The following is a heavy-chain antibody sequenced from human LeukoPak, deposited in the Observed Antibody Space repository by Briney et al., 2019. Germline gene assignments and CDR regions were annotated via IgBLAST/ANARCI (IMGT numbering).Heavy chain of an antibody. D-gene: IGHD5-12*01. CDR3: ARVSPRGRNSGYGS. Sequence: SETLSLTCTVSGGSISSSSYYWGWIRQPPGKGLEWIGSISYSGSTYYNSSLKSRVTISVDTSKNQFSLKLSSVTAADTAVYYCARVSPRGRNSGYGSWGQGTLVTVSS. J-gene: IGHJ4*02. CDR1: GGSISSSSYY. V-gene: IGHV4-39*01. CDR2: ISYSGST.